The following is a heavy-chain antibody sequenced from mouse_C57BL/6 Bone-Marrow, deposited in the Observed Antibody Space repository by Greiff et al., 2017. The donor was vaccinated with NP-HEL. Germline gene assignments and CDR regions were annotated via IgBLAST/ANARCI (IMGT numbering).Heavy chain of an antibody. V-gene: IGHV3-6*01. CDR3: ARCGNYLFAY. CDR1: GYSITSGYY. J-gene: IGHJ3*01. D-gene: IGHD2-1*01. Sequence: DVKLQESGPGLVKPSQSLSLTCSVTGYSITSGYYWNWIRQFPGNKLEWMGYISYDGSNNYNPSLKNRISITRDTSKNQFFLKLNSVTTEDTATYYCARCGNYLFAYWGQGTLVTVSA. CDR2: ISYDGSN.